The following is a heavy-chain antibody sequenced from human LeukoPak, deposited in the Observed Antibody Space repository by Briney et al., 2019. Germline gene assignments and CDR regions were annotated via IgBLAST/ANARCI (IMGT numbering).Heavy chain of an antibody. D-gene: IGHD3-22*01. CDR3: ARTPTYYYDSSGYNNWFDP. CDR1: GYTFTGYY. V-gene: IGHV1-2*02. CDR2: INPHSGGT. J-gene: IGHJ5*02. Sequence: ASVKVSCKASGYTFTGYYIHWVRQAPGQGLEWMGWINPHSGGTNYTQKFQGRVTMTTDTSISTAYMELSRLRSDDTAVYYCARTPTYYYDSSGYNNWFDPWGQGALVTVSS.